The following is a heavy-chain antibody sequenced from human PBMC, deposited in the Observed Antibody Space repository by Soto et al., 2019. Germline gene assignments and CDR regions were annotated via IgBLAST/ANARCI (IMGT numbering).Heavy chain of an antibody. J-gene: IGHJ6*03. CDR2: IYYSGST. Sequence: SETLSLTCSVSDGSISSYSWSWIWQPPGKGLEWIGYIYYSGSTNYNPSLKSRVTISVDTSKNQFSLKLSSVTAADTAVYYCARVGEGSRAFYYLDVWGKGTTVTVSS. CDR1: DGSISSYS. D-gene: IGHD3-16*01. V-gene: IGHV4-59*01. CDR3: ARVGEGSRAFYYLDV.